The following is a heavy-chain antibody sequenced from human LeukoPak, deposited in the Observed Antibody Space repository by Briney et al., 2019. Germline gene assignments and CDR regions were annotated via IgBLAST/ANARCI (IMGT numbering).Heavy chain of an antibody. CDR3: ARDRQLGAY. Sequence: GGSLRLSCGASGFTFSNYAMSWVRQAPGKGLEWVSGISDSGSTAFYADSVKGRFTSSRDNAKNSLYLQMNSLRAEDTAVYYCARDRQLGAYWGQGTLVTVSS. J-gene: IGHJ4*02. V-gene: IGHV3-23*01. D-gene: IGHD7-27*01. CDR2: ISDSGSTA. CDR1: GFTFSNYA.